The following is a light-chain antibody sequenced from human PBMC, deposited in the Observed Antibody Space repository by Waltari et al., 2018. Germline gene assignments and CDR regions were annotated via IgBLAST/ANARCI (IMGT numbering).Light chain of an antibody. CDR3: QQRSNWRRT. Sequence: EFVLTHSPATLSLSPGDGATLPCRASQSGSSYLDWYQQKPGHSPRLLIYDASKRATGIPARFSGSGSGTDFTLTISSLEPEDVAVYYCQQRSNWRRTFGQGTKVEIK. CDR2: DAS. CDR1: QSGSSY. V-gene: IGKV3-11*01. J-gene: IGKJ1*01.